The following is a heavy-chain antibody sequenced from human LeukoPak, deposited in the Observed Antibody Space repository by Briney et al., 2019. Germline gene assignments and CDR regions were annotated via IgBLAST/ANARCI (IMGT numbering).Heavy chain of an antibody. CDR3: ARGPVAGRSGYRY. CDR2: IYYSGST. Sequence: SETLSLTCTVSGGSISSGGYYWSWIRQHPGKGLEWIGYIYYSGSTYYNPSLKSRVTISVDTSKNQFSLKLSSVTAADTAVYYCARGPVAGRSGYRYWGQGTLVTVSS. J-gene: IGHJ4*02. CDR1: GGSISSGGYY. D-gene: IGHD3-3*01. V-gene: IGHV4-31*03.